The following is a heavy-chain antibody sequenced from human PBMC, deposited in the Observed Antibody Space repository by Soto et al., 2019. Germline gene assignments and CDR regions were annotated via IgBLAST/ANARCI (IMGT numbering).Heavy chain of an antibody. V-gene: IGHV5-10-1*01. CDR3: ARLSRASFALDV. CDR1: GYSFTSYW. Sequence: GESLKISCKGSGYSFTSYWIGWVRQMPGKGLEWMGRIDPTDSYTKYSPSFEGHVTISADKSISTAYLQWSSLKASDSAVYYCARLSRASFALDVWGQGTTVTVSS. J-gene: IGHJ6*02. D-gene: IGHD3-16*01. CDR2: IDPTDSYT.